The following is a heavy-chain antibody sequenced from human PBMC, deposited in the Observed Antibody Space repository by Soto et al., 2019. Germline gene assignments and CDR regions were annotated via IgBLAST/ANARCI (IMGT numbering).Heavy chain of an antibody. Sequence: SQTLSLTCAISGDSVPSNSAAWNWIRQSPSRGLEWLGRTYYRSKWYNDYAVSVKSRITINPDTSKNQFSLQLNSVTPEDTAVYYCARDPRYCSSTSCYRPFDYWGQGTLVTVSS. CDR3: ARDPRYCSSTSCYRPFDY. CDR2: TYYRSKWYN. J-gene: IGHJ4*02. D-gene: IGHD2-2*01. V-gene: IGHV6-1*01. CDR1: GDSVPSNSAA.